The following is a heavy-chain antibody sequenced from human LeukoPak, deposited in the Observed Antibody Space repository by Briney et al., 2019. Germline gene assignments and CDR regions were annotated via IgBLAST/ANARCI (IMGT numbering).Heavy chain of an antibody. D-gene: IGHD2-2*01. CDR1: GYTLTELS. V-gene: IGHV1-24*01. J-gene: IGHJ4*02. CDR2: FDPEDGET. CDR3: AKDGPWEDQLLDFWFDY. Sequence: GASVKVSCKVSGYTLTELSMHWVRQAPGKGLEWMGGFDPEDGETIYAQKFQGRVTMTEDTSTDTAYMELSSLRAEDTAVYYCAKDGPWEDQLLDFWFDYWGQGTLVTVSS.